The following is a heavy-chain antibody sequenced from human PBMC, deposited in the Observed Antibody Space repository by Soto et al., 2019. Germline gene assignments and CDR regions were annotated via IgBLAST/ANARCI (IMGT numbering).Heavy chain of an antibody. CDR2: MNSNSGNT. V-gene: IGHV1-8*01. CDR3: ARDYGDLDFDY. Sequence: QVQLVQSGGEVKKPGASVKVSCKASGYTFTSYDINWVRQATGQGLEWMGWMNSNSGNTGYAQKFKGRVTMTRNTSISTAYMELSSLRTDDTAVYYCARDYGDLDFDYRGQGTLVTVSS. J-gene: IGHJ4*02. D-gene: IGHD4-17*01. CDR1: GYTFTSYD.